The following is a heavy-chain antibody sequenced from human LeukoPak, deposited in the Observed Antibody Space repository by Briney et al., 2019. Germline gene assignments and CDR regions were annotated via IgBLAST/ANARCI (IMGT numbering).Heavy chain of an antibody. CDR2: FDPEDGET. J-gene: IGHJ3*02. CDR1: GYTLTELS. V-gene: IGHV1-24*01. D-gene: IGHD2-21*01. CDR3: ATSVGLGVLWAFDI. Sequence: ASVKVSCKVSGYTLTELSMHWVRQAPGKGLEWMGGFDPEDGETIYAQKFQGRVTMTEDTSTDTAYMELSSLRSEDTAVYYCATSVGLGVLWAFDIWGQGTMVTVSS.